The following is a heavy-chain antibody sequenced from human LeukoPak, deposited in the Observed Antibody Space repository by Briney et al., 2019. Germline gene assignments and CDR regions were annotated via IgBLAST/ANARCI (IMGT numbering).Heavy chain of an antibody. D-gene: IGHD3-3*01. V-gene: IGHV3-7*01. CDR3: AVGGLGGTIFGVVPPPFDY. J-gene: IGHJ4*02. Sequence: GGSLRLSCAASGFTFSRHWMTWVRQAPGKGLEWVANIKHDGSEKNYVDSVRGRFTISRDNAKNSLYLQMNSLRAEDTAVYYCAVGGLGGTIFGVVPPPFDYWGQGTLVTVSS. CDR1: GFTFSRHW. CDR2: IKHDGSEK.